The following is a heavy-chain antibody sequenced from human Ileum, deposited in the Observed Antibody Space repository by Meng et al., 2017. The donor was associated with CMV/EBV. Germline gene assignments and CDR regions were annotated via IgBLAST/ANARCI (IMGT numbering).Heavy chain of an antibody. CDR3: IRDLISGVVPLDY. D-gene: IGHD3-3*01. V-gene: IGHV3-74*01. CDR1: GFTFSNYW. J-gene: IGHJ4*01. CDR2: ISTDGSTT. Sequence: GESLKISCAASGFTFSNYWMHWARQVPGKGPVWVARISTDGSTTNYADSVKGRFTIPRDNAKNTQYLQMNRLRAEDTAIYSCIRDLISGVVPLDYWGHGTQVTVSS.